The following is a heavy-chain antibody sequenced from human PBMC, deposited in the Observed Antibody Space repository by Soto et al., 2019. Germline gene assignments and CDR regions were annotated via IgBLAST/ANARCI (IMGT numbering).Heavy chain of an antibody. Sequence: GGSLRLSCAASGFTFSSYWMHWVRQAPGKGLVWVSHINVDGSSPSYADSVKGRFTISRDNAKNTLYLQMNSLRVEDTAVFYCARDFGYCSAGSCYSIDYWGQGTLVTVSS. CDR2: INVDGSSP. D-gene: IGHD2-15*01. V-gene: IGHV3-74*01. CDR1: GFTFSSYW. J-gene: IGHJ4*02. CDR3: ARDFGYCSAGSCYSIDY.